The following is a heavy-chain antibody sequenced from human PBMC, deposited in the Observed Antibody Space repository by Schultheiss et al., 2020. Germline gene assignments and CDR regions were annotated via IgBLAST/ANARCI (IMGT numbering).Heavy chain of an antibody. CDR3: AKTPRYCISTSCYAGYFDS. CDR1: GFTFSNYA. V-gene: IGHV3-23*01. D-gene: IGHD2-2*01. Sequence: GGSLRLSCAASGFTFSNYAMSWVRQAPGKGLEWVSAISGGGSVTYYADSVKGRFTISRDNSKNTLYLQMNSLRAEDTALYYCAKTPRYCISTSCYAGYFDSWGQGTLVTVSS. CDR2: ISGGGSVT. J-gene: IGHJ4*02.